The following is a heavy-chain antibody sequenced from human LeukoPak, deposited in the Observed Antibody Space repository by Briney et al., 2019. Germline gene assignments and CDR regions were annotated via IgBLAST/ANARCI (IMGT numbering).Heavy chain of an antibody. V-gene: IGHV3-66*01. Sequence: GGSLRLSCVASGFTVSDNYMTWVRQAPGKGLEWVSVIYSGGTTYYADSVKGRVTISRDSPKNTLYLQMSSLRAEDTAVYYCARGGRDNSGWRRYHFDYWGQGTLVTVSS. D-gene: IGHD6-19*01. CDR3: ARGGRDNSGWRRYHFDY. J-gene: IGHJ4*02. CDR1: GFTVSDNY. CDR2: IYSGGTT.